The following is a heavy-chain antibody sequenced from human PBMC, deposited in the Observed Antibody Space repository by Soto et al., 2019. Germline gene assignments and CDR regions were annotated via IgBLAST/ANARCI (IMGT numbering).Heavy chain of an antibody. CDR2: IIPILGIA. D-gene: IGHD2-15*01. CDR1: GGTFSSYT. CDR3: AEEVEGKGPIYFDY. V-gene: IGHV1-69*02. J-gene: IGHJ4*02. Sequence: ASVKVSCKASGGTFSSYTISWVRQAPGQGLEWMGRIIPILGIANYAQKFQGRVTITADKSTGTAYMELSSLRSEDTAVYYCAEEVEGKGPIYFDYWGQGTLVTVSS.